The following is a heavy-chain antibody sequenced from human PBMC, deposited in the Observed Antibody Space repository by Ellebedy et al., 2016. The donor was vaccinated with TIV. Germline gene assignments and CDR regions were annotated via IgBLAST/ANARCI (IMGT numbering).Heavy chain of an antibody. CDR2: IKTDGTVQ. J-gene: IGHJ3*02. CDR1: GFEFTFSSIW. V-gene: IGHV3-7*03. Sequence: GESLKISCAASGFEFTFSSIWMNCVRQAPGQGLEWVANIKTDGTVQSYLDSVKGRFTISRDNAKNSVFLQMNSLRVEDTAVYYCVRPLHYHDAFDIWGEGTMATVSS. CDR3: VRPLHYHDAFDI. D-gene: IGHD1-26*01.